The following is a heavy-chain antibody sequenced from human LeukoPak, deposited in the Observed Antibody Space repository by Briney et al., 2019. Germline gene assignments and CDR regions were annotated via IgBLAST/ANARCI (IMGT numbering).Heavy chain of an antibody. V-gene: IGHV4-38-2*01. D-gene: IGHD3-22*01. CDR2: IYHSGST. J-gene: IGHJ6*03. CDR3: ARFGGYSYYYMDV. CDR1: GYSIRSGYY. Sequence: SETLSLTCDVFGYSIRSGYYWGWIRQPPGKGLEWIGSIYHSGSTYYKPSLKSRVTISVDTSKNQLSLKLSSVTAADTAVYYCARFGGYSYYYMDVWGKGTTVTVSS.